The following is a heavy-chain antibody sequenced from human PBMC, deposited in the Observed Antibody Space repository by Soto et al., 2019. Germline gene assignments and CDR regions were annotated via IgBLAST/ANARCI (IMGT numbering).Heavy chain of an antibody. Sequence: PGGSRRRSCAGCVFSFGEDGMHWVRQAPGKCLEWLSGISWNHGATGYADSVKGRFTMSRDNAKNSLLSKMNSLSAEDTAVYYCAKDTDAHGPPVTHLAKWGPRPKVTVSS. CDR1: VFSFGEDG. CDR3: AKDTDAHGPPVTHLAK. J-gene: IGHJ4*02. V-gene: IGHV3-9*01. CDR2: ISWNHGAT. D-gene: IGHD4-17*01.